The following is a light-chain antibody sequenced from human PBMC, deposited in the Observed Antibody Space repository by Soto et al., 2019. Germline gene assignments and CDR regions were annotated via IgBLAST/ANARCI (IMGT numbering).Light chain of an antibody. CDR1: QNVRGY. J-gene: IGKJ1*01. V-gene: IGKV3-20*01. Sequence: EILLTQSPGTLSLYPGERATLSCRASQNVRGYLAWYQQKPGQAPRLLIYGASNRATGIPDRFSGSGSGTDFTLTISRLEPEDFAVYYCQQYGSSGTFGQGTKVDNK. CDR3: QQYGSSGT. CDR2: GAS.